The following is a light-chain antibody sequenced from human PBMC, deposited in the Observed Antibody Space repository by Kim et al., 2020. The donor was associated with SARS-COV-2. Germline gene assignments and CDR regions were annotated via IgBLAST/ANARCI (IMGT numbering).Light chain of an antibody. CDR3: QSYDSSLSGYV. V-gene: IGLV1-40*03. Sequence: TTSCRGGSSSNGGGYDVHWYQQRPGTAAKHLIYGNSNRPSGVPDRCSGSKSGAAASPAITGLQAEDEADYYCQSYDSSLSGYVFGTGTKVTVL. J-gene: IGLJ1*01. CDR1: SSSNGGGYD. CDR2: GNS.